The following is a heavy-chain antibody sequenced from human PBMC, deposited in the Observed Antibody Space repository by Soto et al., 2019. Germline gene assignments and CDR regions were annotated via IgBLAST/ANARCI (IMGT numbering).Heavy chain of an antibody. CDR1: GGNIRSSSYY. Sequence: SETLSLTSTVSGGNIRSSSYYWGWIRQPPGKGLEWIGSIYYSGSTYYNPSLKSRVTISVDTSKNQFSLKLSSVTAADTAVYYCARVGYCSGGSCYSLGYYYYYMDVWGKGTTVTVSS. J-gene: IGHJ6*03. V-gene: IGHV4-39*01. CDR3: ARVGYCSGGSCYSLGYYYYYMDV. D-gene: IGHD2-15*01. CDR2: IYYSGST.